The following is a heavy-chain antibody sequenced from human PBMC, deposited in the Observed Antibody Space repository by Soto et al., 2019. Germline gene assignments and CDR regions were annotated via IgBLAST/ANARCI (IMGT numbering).Heavy chain of an antibody. CDR2: LSWNSDST. J-gene: IGHJ6*02. Sequence: HPGGSLRLSCAASGFSFGEYGMHWVRHAPGKGLEWVSGLSWNSDSTRYADSVKGRFTISRDNAKSSLYLQMNSLRPEDTALYYCARDMGPYTTIPTGDVWGQGTTVTVSS. D-gene: IGHD1-26*01. CDR3: ARDMGPYTTIPTGDV. V-gene: IGHV3-9*01. CDR1: GFSFGEYG.